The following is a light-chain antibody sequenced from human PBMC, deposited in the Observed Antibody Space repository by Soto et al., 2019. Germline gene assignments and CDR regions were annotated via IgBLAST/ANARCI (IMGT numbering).Light chain of an antibody. J-gene: IGLJ2*01. V-gene: IGLV2-8*01. CDR3: SSYAGSNILV. CDR1: SSDVGGYDY. Sequence: QSVLTQPPSASGSPGQSVTISCTGTSSDVGGYDYVSWYQQHPGKAPKLMIFGVSKRPSGVPDRFSGSKSGNTASLTVSGLQAEDEADYYCSSYAGSNILVFGGGTKLTVL. CDR2: GVS.